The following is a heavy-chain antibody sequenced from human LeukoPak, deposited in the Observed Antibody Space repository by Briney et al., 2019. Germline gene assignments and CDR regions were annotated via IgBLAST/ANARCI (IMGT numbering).Heavy chain of an antibody. V-gene: IGHV4-59*01. CDR3: ARDRWVAGTRWFDP. D-gene: IGHD6-19*01. Sequence: PSETLSLTCTVSGGSISSYYWSWIRQPPGKGLEWIGYIYYSGSTNYNPSLKSRVTISVDTSKNQFSLKLSSVTAADTAVYYCARDRWVAGTRWFDPWGQGTLVTVSS. CDR2: IYYSGST. J-gene: IGHJ5*02. CDR1: GGSISSYY.